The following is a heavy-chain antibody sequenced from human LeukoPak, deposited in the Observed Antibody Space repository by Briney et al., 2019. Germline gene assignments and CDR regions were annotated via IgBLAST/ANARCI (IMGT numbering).Heavy chain of an antibody. V-gene: IGHV3-48*01. CDR2: ISSSSSTI. CDR1: GFTFSSYS. CDR3: ARDGTQRRYSSSWYVDY. J-gene: IGHJ4*02. Sequence: PGGSLRLSCAASGFTFSSYSMNWVRQAPGKGLERVSYISSSSSTIYYADSVKGRFTISRDNAKNSLYLQMNSLRAEDTAVYYRARDGTQRRYSSSWYVDYWGQGTLVTVSS. D-gene: IGHD6-13*01.